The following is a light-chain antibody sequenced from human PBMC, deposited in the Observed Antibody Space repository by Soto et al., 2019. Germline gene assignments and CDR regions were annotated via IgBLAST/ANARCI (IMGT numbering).Light chain of an antibody. J-gene: IGKJ4*01. CDR2: GAS. CDR3: QQYNNWPPLT. V-gene: IGKV3-15*01. CDR1: QSVCHN. Sequence: EIVMTQSPATLSVSPGETATLSCRASQSVCHNLAWYQQKPGQAPRLLIYGASARSTGVPDKFSGSGSGTEFTLTISSLQSEDFAIYYCQQYNNWPPLTFGGGTKVEIK.